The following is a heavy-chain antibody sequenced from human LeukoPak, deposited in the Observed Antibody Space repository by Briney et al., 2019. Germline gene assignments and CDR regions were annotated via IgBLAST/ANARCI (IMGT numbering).Heavy chain of an antibody. CDR1: GGSISSSSYY. CDR2: IYYSGST. Sequence: SETLSLTCTVSGGSISSSSYYWGWIRQPPGKGLEWIGSIYYSGSTYYNPSLKSRVTISVDTSKNQFSLKLSSVTAADTAVYYCARDPTTVTKGFDIWGQGTLVTVSS. V-gene: IGHV4-39*02. CDR3: ARDPTTVTKGFDI. J-gene: IGHJ3*02. D-gene: IGHD4-17*01.